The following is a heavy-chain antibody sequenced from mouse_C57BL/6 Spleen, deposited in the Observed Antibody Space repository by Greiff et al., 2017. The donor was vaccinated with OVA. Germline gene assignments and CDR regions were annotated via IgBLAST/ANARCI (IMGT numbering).Heavy chain of an antibody. V-gene: IGHV1-55*01. CDR3: ARSPFITTVVAKAMDY. Sequence: QVQLQQPGAELVKPGASVKMSCKASGYTFTSYWITWVKQRPGQGLEWIGDIYPGSGSTNYNEKFKSKATLTVDTSSSTAYMQLSSLTSEDSAVCYCARSPFITTVVAKAMDYWGQGTSVTVSS. CDR2: IYPGSGST. J-gene: IGHJ4*01. D-gene: IGHD1-1*01. CDR1: GYTFTSYW.